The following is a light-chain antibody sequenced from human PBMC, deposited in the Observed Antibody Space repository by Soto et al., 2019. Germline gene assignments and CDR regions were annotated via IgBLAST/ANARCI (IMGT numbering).Light chain of an antibody. Sequence: QSALTQPRSVSGSPGQSVTISCTGTSSDVGGYNYVSWYQQHPGKAPKPMIYDVTKRPSGVPDRLYGSKSGNTASLTISGLQAEDEADYYCCSYAGSYTWVFGGGTKLTVL. J-gene: IGLJ3*02. CDR3: CSYAGSYTWV. V-gene: IGLV2-11*01. CDR1: SSDVGGYNY. CDR2: DVT.